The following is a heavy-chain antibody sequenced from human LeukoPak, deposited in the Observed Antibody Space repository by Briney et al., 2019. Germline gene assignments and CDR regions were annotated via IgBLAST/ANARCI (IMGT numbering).Heavy chain of an antibody. J-gene: IGHJ4*02. D-gene: IGHD1-26*01. V-gene: IGHV4-59*01. CDR2: IYYSGST. CDR1: GGSISSYY. Sequence: SETPSLTCTVSGGSISSYYWSWIRQPPGKGLEWIGYIYYSGSTNYNPSLKSRVTISVDTSKNQLSLRLSSVTAADTAVYYCARQYSGSYGFDYWGQGTLVTVSS. CDR3: ARQYSGSYGFDY.